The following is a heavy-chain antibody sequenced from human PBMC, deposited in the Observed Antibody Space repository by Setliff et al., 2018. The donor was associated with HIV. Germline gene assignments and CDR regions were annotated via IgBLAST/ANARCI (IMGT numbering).Heavy chain of an antibody. J-gene: IGHJ4*02. D-gene: IGHD6-25*01. CDR1: GGSISSGFYY. CDR2: IYYSGST. CDR3: ARRRLVGYSFDY. V-gene: IGHV4-31*03. Sequence: PSETLSLTCTVSGGSISSGFYYWNWIRQHPRKGLEWIGYIYYSGSTYYNPSLKSRVTISVDTSKNQFSLKLSSVTAADTAVYYCARRRLVGYSFDYWGQGALVTVSS.